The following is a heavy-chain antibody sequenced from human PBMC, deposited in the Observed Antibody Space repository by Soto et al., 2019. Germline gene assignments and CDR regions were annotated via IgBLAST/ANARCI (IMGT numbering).Heavy chain of an antibody. D-gene: IGHD5-12*01. Sequence: QITLKESGPTLVKPTQTLTLTCTFSGFSLSTSGVGVGWIRQPPGKALEWLALIYWDDDKRYSPSLKSRLTITKDTSKYQVVLTMTNMDPVDTATYYCAHVSGYDFSPLYYFDYWGQGTLVTVSS. J-gene: IGHJ4*02. CDR1: GFSLSTSGVG. V-gene: IGHV2-5*02. CDR3: AHVSGYDFSPLYYFDY. CDR2: IYWDDDK.